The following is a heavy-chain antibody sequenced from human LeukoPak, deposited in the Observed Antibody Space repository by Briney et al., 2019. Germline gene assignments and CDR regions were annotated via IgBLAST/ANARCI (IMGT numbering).Heavy chain of an antibody. CDR3: ARAIYSYGYYYYAMDV. Sequence: SETLSLTCTVSGGSISSYYWSWIRQSPGKGLEWVGYIYYSGSTNYNPSLKSRVTISVDTSKNHFSLNLTSVTAADTAVYYCARAIYSYGYYYYAMDVWGQGTTVTVSS. D-gene: IGHD5-18*01. V-gene: IGHV4-59*01. J-gene: IGHJ6*02. CDR1: GGSISSYY. CDR2: IYYSGST.